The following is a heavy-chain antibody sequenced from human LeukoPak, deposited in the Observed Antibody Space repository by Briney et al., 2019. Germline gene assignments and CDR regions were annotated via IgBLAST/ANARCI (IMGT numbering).Heavy chain of an antibody. V-gene: IGHV3-30*18. CDR3: AKDLAAVTTWENYYGMDV. CDR1: GFTFSSYD. J-gene: IGHJ6*02. Sequence: GGSLRLSCAASGFTFSSYDMHWVRQAPGKGLEWVAVISYDGSNQYYRDSVKGRFTISRDNSKNTLCLQMNSLRAEDTAVYYCAKDLAAVTTWENYYGMDVWGQGTTVTVSS. CDR2: ISYDGSNQ. D-gene: IGHD4-17*01.